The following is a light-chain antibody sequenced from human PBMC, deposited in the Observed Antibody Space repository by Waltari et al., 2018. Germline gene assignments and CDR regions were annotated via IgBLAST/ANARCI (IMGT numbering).Light chain of an antibody. V-gene: IGLV3-1*01. J-gene: IGLJ2*01. Sequence: SYEVTQPPSVSVSPGQTASITCAGDKLGDKYVPWYQQKPGQSPVVVIYEDHSPPSAIPARFSGSNSWNTATLTISGTRAIDEADYYCQAWDGSTSTVVFGGGTKVTVL. CDR2: EDH. CDR1: KLGDKY. CDR3: QAWDGSTSTVV.